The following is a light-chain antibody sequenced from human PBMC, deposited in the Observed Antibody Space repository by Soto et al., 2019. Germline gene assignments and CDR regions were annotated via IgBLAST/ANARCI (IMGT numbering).Light chain of an antibody. J-gene: IGKJ1*01. CDR2: GAS. CDR1: QSVTSTY. Sequence: VLTQSPGTLSLSPGERATLSCRASQSVTSTYLAWYQQKPGQAPRLLIYGASSRATGVPDRFSGSGSGTDFTLTISRLEPEDFAVYFCHHYASTFGQGTNVDIK. CDR3: HHYAST. V-gene: IGKV3-20*01.